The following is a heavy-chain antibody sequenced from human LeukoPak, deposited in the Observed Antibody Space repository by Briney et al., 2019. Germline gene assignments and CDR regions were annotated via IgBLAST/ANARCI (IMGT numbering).Heavy chain of an antibody. CDR1: VYTLTELS. CDR3: AISLGKYYFDY. V-gene: IGHV1-24*01. J-gene: IGHJ4*02. CDR2: FDPEDGET. D-gene: IGHD7-27*01. Sequence: ASVKVSCKVSVYTLTELSMHRVRQAPGKGLEWMGGFDPEDGETIYAQKCQGRVTMTEDTSTDTAYMELSSLRSEDTAVYYCAISLGKYYFDYWGQGTLVTVSS.